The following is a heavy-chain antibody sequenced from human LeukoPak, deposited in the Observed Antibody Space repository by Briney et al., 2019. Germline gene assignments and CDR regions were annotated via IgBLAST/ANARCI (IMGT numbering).Heavy chain of an antibody. CDR3: ARDIPSNYRDYYYYYMDV. CDR1: GFTFSSYA. D-gene: IGHD4-11*01. CDR2: ISGSGGST. J-gene: IGHJ6*03. V-gene: IGHV3-23*01. Sequence: GGSLRLSCAASGFTFSSYAMSWVRQAPGKGLEWVSAISGSGGSTYYADSVKGRFTISRDNSKNTLYLQMNSLRAEDTAVYYCARDIPSNYRDYYYYYMDVWGKGTTVTVSS.